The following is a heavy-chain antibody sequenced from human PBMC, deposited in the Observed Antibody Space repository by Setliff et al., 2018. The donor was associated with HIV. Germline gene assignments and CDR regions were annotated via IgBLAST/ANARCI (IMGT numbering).Heavy chain of an antibody. CDR1: GGSFSGYY. J-gene: IGHJ4*02. CDR3: ARRIHLWPRRFWYFDY. V-gene: IGHV4-34*12. CDR2: IIHSGGT. Sequence: SETLSLTCAVYGGSFSGYYWTWIRQPPGRGLEWIGEIIHSGGTNYNRSLKSRVTISVDTSKNQFSLKLSSVTAADTAVYYCARRIHLWPRRFWYFDYWGQGTLVTVSS. D-gene: IGHD5-18*01.